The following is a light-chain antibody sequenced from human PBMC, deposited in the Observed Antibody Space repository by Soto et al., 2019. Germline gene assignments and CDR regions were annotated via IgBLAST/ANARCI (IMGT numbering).Light chain of an antibody. CDR2: RAS. J-gene: IGKJ1*01. CDR3: QQCGASPWT. Sequence: EIVLTQSPGILSLSPGERATLSCRASQSITSNYLAWYQQKPGQAPRLLISRASTRAPGIPDRFSGSGSGTDFTLTISRLDPEDFALYYCQQCGASPWTFGRGTKVEIK. V-gene: IGKV3-20*01. CDR1: QSITSNY.